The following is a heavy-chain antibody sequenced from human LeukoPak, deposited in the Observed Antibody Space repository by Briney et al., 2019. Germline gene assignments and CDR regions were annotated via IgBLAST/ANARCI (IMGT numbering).Heavy chain of an antibody. V-gene: IGHV4-39*01. D-gene: IGHD6-19*01. Sequence: SETLSLTCTVSGGSISSSSYYWGWIRQPPGKGLERIGSIYYSGSTYYNPSLKSRVTISVDTSKNQFSLKLSSVTAADTAVYYCASLTDGSGWYGGWFDPWGQGTLVTVSS. CDR2: IYYSGST. J-gene: IGHJ5*02. CDR3: ASLTDGSGWYGGWFDP. CDR1: GGSISSSSYY.